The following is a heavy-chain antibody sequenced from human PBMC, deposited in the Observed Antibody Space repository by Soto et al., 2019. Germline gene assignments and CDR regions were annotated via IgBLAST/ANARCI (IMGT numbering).Heavy chain of an antibody. Sequence: EVQLLESGGGLVQPGGSLRLSCTASGFTFSTYGMSWVRQAPGKGLEWVSGLSGDGTTTYYIDSVKGRFTISRDNSRNTLSLQVNSLRTEDTAIYYCAKDISFDTSAYSSWGQGILVAVSS. J-gene: IGHJ5*02. V-gene: IGHV3-23*01. D-gene: IGHD3-22*01. CDR2: LSGDGTTT. CDR1: GFTFSTYG. CDR3: AKDISFDTSAYSS.